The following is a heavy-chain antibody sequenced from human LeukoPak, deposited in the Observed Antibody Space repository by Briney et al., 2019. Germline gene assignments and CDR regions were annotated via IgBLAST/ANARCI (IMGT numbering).Heavy chain of an antibody. D-gene: IGHD3-10*02. CDR3: AELGITMIGGV. V-gene: IGHV3-7*01. CDR1: GFTFSSYW. J-gene: IGHJ6*04. Sequence: GGSLRLSCVASGFTFSSYWMTWVRQAPGKGLEWVANIKTDGSQIYYVDSVRGRFTISRDNAKNSLYLQMNSLRVEDTAVYYCAELGITMIGGVWGKGTTVTISS. CDR2: IKTDGSQI.